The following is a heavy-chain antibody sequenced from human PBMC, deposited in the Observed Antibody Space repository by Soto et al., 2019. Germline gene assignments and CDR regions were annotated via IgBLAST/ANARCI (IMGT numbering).Heavy chain of an antibody. CDR2: IRSKAYGGTT. Sequence: GGSLRLSCTASGFTFFDYAIIFFRHSPLKWLEWVGFIRSKAYGGTTEYAASVKGRFTISRDDSKSIAYLQMNSLKTEDTAVYYCTRVLSGAAMVSYFDYWGQGTLVTVSS. CDR1: GFTFFDYA. J-gene: IGHJ4*02. V-gene: IGHV3-49*03. CDR3: TRVLSGAAMVSYFDY. D-gene: IGHD5-18*01.